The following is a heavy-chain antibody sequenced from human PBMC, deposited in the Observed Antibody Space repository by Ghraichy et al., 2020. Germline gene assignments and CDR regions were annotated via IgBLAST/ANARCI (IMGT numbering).Heavy chain of an antibody. CDR2: VGASGTVK. J-gene: IGHJ6*03. CDR3: AKGPCCLYYFYYMDV. D-gene: IGHD5/OR15-5a*01. V-gene: IGHV3-23*05. CDR1: GFDFDTYG. Sequence: GESLNISCEASGFDFDTYGMSWVRQAPGKGPEWVAAVGASGTVKYYAASVKGRFTIFKDNAKNTLSLQMDSLRVDDTAVYYCAKGPCCLYYFYYMDVWGKGTTVTVSS.